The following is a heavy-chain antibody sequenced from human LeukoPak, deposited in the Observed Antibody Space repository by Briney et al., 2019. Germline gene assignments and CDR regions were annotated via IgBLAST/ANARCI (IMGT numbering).Heavy chain of an antibody. CDR3: ARPVDYNAGDY. J-gene: IGHJ4*02. Sequence: GGSLRLSCAASGFTFSSYGMHWVRQAPGQGLEWVSYISSGSSSVYYADSVKGRFTISRDNAKNSLYLQMNSLRAEDTAVYYCARPVDYNAGDYWGQGTLVTVSS. D-gene: IGHD5-12*01. V-gene: IGHV3-48*04. CDR1: GFTFSSYG. CDR2: ISSGSSSV.